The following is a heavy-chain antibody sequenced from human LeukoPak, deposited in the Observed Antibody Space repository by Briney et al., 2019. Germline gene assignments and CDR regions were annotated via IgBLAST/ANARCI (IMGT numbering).Heavy chain of an antibody. Sequence: DSLKGRFIISRDNAKNSLYLQMNSLRAEDTAVYYCARGYFDYWGQGTLVTVSS. CDR3: ARGYFDY. J-gene: IGHJ4*02. V-gene: IGHV3-7*01.